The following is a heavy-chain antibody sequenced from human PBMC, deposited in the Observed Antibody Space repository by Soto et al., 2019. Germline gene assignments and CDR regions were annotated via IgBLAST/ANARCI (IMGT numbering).Heavy chain of an antibody. J-gene: IGHJ4*02. D-gene: IGHD5-18*01. CDR2: INTYNGNT. CDR1: GYTFTNYG. Sequence: QVHLVQSGPEVKKPGASVRVSCRASGYTFTNYGIGWVRQAPGQGLEWMGWINTYNGNTNYAQKFRGRLTMTTDTSTTTAYMGLRSLKSVDTAMYYCAKGGVDHTAAVTGGDWGQGALVTVSS. CDR3: AKGGVDHTAAVTGGD. V-gene: IGHV1-18*01.